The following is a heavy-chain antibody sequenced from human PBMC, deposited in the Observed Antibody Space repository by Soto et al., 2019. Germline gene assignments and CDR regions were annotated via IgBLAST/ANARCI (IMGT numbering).Heavy chain of an antibody. V-gene: IGHV3-20*04. CDR2: INWNGGST. CDR3: ARGLNYDVLSGLDY. CDR1: GFTFDDYG. Sequence: GGALRLSCAASGFTFDDYGMSWVRQAPGKGLEWVSDINWNGGSTAYADSVKGRFTISRDSAKDSLYLEMNSLRAEDSSFYYCARGLNYDVLSGLDYWGQGTLVTVSS. D-gene: IGHD3-3*01. J-gene: IGHJ4*02.